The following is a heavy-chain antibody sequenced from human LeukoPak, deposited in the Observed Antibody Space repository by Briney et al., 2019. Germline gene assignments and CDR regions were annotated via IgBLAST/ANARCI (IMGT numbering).Heavy chain of an antibody. CDR1: GFTFSSYS. D-gene: IGHD2-2*01. CDR2: ISSSSSTI. CDR3: AREHCSSTSCPKLNWFDP. J-gene: IGHJ5*02. V-gene: IGHV3-48*01. Sequence: PGGSLTLSCAASGFTFSSYSMNWVRQAPGTGLEWVSYISSSSSTIYYADSVKGRFTISRDNAKNSLYLQMNSLRAEDTAVYYCAREHCSSTSCPKLNWFDPWGQGTLVTVSS.